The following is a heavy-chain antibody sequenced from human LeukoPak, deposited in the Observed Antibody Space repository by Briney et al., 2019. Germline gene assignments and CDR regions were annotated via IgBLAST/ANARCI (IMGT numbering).Heavy chain of an antibody. Sequence: GASVKVSCKASGYTFSGFGISWVRQAPGQGLEWMGWISAYNGNTNYAQKLQGRVTMTTDTSTSTAYMELRSLRSDDTAVYYCARAHPIHVDGDYGGYWGQGTLVTVSS. V-gene: IGHV1-18*01. CDR2: ISAYNGNT. CDR1: GYTFSGFG. CDR3: ARAHPIHVDGDYGGY. D-gene: IGHD4-17*01. J-gene: IGHJ4*02.